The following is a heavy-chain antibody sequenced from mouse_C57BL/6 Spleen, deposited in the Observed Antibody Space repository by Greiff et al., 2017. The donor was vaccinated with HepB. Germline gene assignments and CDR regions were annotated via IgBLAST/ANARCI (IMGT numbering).Heavy chain of an antibody. CDR1: GYAFSSYW. CDR2: IYPGDGDT. Sequence: VQLQQSGAELVKPGASVKISCKASGYAFSSYWMNWVKQRPGKGLEWIGQIYPGDGDTNYNGKFKGKATLTADKSSSTAYMQLSSLTSEDTAVYFCASQYYYGSSYGYFDVWGTGTMVTVSS. D-gene: IGHD1-1*01. J-gene: IGHJ1*03. CDR3: ASQYYYGSSYGYFDV. V-gene: IGHV1-80*01.